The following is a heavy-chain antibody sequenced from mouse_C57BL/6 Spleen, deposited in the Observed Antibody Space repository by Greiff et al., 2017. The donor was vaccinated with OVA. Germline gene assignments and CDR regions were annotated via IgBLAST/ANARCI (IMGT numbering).Heavy chain of an antibody. CDR2: INPNNGGT. CDR3: ARNRLLRLDFDY. J-gene: IGHJ2*01. CDR1: GYTFTDYY. V-gene: IGHV1-26*01. Sequence: EVQLQQSGPELVKPGASVKISCKASGYTFTDYYMNWVEQSHGKSLEWIGDINPNNGGTSYNQKFKGKATLTVDKSSSTAYMELRSLTSEDSAVYYCARNRLLRLDFDYWGQGTTLTVSS. D-gene: IGHD1-2*01.